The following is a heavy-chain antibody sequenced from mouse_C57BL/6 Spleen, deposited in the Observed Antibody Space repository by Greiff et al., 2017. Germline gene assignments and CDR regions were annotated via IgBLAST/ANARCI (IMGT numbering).Heavy chain of an antibody. CDR2: ISSGSSTI. J-gene: IGHJ2*01. CDR1: GFTFSDYG. V-gene: IGHV5-17*01. D-gene: IGHD1-1*01. CDR3: ARGNYYGTYFDY. Sequence: EVKLMESGGGLVKPGGSLKLSCAASGFTFSDYGMHWVRQAPEKGLEWVAYISSGSSTIYYADTVKGRFTISRDNAKNTLFLQMTSVRSEDTAMYYCARGNYYGTYFDYWGQGTTLTVSS.